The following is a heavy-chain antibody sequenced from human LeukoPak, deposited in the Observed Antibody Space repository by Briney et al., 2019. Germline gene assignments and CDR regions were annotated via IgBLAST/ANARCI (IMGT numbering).Heavy chain of an antibody. J-gene: IGHJ6*03. V-gene: IGHV4-39*07. CDR3: AREYCSSTSCQGKYYMDV. Sequence: SETLSLTCTVSGGSISSSSYYWGWIRQPPGTGLEWIGSIYYSGSTYYNPSLKSRVTISVDTSKNQFSLKLSSVTAADTAVYYCAREYCSSTSCQGKYYMDVWGKGTTVTVSS. CDR1: GGSISSSSYY. CDR2: IYYSGST. D-gene: IGHD2-2*01.